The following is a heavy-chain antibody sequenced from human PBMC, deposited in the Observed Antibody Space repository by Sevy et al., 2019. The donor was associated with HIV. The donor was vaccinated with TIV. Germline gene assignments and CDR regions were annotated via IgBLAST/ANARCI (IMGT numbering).Heavy chain of an antibody. V-gene: IGHV3-23*01. CDR2: ISGSGGTT. CDR3: VTVPSGPNHAFRVVQGA. D-gene: IGHD3-3*01. Sequence: GGSLRLSCAASGFSFSNYALSWVRQAPLKGLEWVSVISGSGGTTFYADSVKGRFTISRDNFENTLYLQMNSLRAEDTAVYYCVTVPSGPNHAFRVVQGAWGQGTLVTVSS. J-gene: IGHJ4*02. CDR1: GFSFSNYA.